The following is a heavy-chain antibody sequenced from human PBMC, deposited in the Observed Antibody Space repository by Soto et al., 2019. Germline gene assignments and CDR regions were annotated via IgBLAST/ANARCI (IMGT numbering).Heavy chain of an antibody. D-gene: IGHD3-10*01. Sequence: GGSLRLSCAASGFTFGHSAMSWVRQAPGKGLEWVAAISGTGGAAYYADSVNGRFTISRDNSRNTLFLQMNSLRVDDTAIYHCAKPEEVVRGFDFWGLGTLVT. V-gene: IGHV3-23*01. J-gene: IGHJ4*02. CDR1: GFTFGHSA. CDR3: AKPEEVVRGFDF. CDR2: ISGTGGAA.